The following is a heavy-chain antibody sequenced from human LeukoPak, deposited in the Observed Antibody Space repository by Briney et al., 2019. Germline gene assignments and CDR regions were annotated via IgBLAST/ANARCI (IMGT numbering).Heavy chain of an antibody. CDR3: TRYNNDHFDY. CDR1: GFTFGGYG. Sequence: GGSLRLSCAGPGFTFGGYGMHWFRQTPGKGLEWVAVIAYDGSRAFYADSVKGRFTISRDNSKNTMSVQMDDLRAEDTAVYYCTRYNNDHFDYWGQGTLVTVSS. J-gene: IGHJ4*02. CDR2: IAYDGSRA. V-gene: IGHV3-33*01. D-gene: IGHD1-14*01.